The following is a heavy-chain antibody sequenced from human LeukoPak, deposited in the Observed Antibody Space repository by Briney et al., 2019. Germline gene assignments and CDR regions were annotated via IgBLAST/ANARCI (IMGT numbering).Heavy chain of an antibody. D-gene: IGHD3-22*01. J-gene: IGHJ4*02. CDR3: ARSPYDSSGYYSHFDY. V-gene: IGHV4-38-2*02. CDR1: GYSISSGYY. CDR2: IHHSGST. Sequence: PSETLSLTCTVSGYSISSGYYWGWIRQPPGKGLEWIGSIHHSGSTYYNPSLKSRVTISVDTSKNQFSLKLSSVTAADTAVYYCARSPYDSSGYYSHFDYWGQGTLVTVSS.